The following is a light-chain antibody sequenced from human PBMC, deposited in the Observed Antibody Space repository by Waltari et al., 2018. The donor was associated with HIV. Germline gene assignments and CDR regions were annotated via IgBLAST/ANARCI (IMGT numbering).Light chain of an antibody. V-gene: IGKV3-15*01. Sequence: TVITQSLPPLSVSPGERVPLSCRASQSVSSNFAWYQQKRDQAPRLLIYGASTRATGLPARFSGSGSGTEFTLTVSSLQSEDFAVYYCQQYNNLPRTFGQGTKVEI. CDR2: GAS. J-gene: IGKJ1*01. CDR1: QSVSSN. CDR3: QQYNNLPRT.